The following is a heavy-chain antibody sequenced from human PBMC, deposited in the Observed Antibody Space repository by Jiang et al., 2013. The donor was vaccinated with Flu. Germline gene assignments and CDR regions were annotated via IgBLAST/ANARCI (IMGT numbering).Heavy chain of an antibody. V-gene: IGHV5-51*01. D-gene: IGHD3-10*01. CDR2: IYPGDSDT. CDR3: ARKVVLGELDY. Sequence: WMGIIYPGDSDTRYSPSFQGQVTISADKSISTAYLQWSSLKASDTAMYYCARKVVLGELDYWGQGTLVTVSS. J-gene: IGHJ4*02.